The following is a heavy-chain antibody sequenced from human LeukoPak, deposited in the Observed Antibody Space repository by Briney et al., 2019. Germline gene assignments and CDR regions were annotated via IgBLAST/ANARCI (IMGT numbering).Heavy chain of an antibody. CDR2: INPSRNT. CDR3: ARRYDFWSGYPPPLDY. CDR1: GGSFSGYY. J-gene: IGHJ4*02. V-gene: IGHV4-34*01. Sequence: PSETLSLTCAVFGGSFSGYYWNWIRQPPGKGLEWIGQINPSRNTNYNPSLKSRVTISVDTSKKQFSLKLSSVPAADTAVYYCARRYDFWSGYPPPLDYWGQGTLVTVSS. D-gene: IGHD3-3*01.